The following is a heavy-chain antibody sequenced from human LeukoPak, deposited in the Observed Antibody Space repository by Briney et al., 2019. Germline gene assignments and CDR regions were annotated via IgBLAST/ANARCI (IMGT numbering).Heavy chain of an antibody. D-gene: IGHD3-9*01. CDR1: GGSISRYY. CDR2: IYTSGST. CDR3: ARGVGYDILTGSDNAFDI. J-gene: IGHJ3*02. V-gene: IGHV4-4*07. Sequence: SETLSLTCTVSGGSISRYYWSWIRQPARKGLEWIGRIYTSGSTNYNPSLKSRVTMSVDTSKNQFSLKLSSVTAADTAVYYCARGVGYDILTGSDNAFDIWGQGTMVTVSS.